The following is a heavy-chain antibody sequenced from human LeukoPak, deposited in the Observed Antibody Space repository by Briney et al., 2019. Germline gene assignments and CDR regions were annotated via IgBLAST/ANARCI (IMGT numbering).Heavy chain of an antibody. V-gene: IGHV1-69*05. D-gene: IGHD2-2*01. CDR1: GGTFSSYA. J-gene: IGHJ1*01. CDR2: IIPIFGTA. Sequence: SVKVSCKASGGTFSSYAISWVRQAPGQGLEWMGGIIPIFGTANYAQKFQGRVTITTDESTSTAYMELSSLRSEDAAVYYCARAVGYCSSTSCFSAEYFQHWGQGTLVTVSS. CDR3: ARAVGYCSSTSCFSAEYFQH.